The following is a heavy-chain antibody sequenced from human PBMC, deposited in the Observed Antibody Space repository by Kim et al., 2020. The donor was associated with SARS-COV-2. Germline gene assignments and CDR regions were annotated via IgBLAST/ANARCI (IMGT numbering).Heavy chain of an antibody. CDR3: ARGGAYSSGWYDY. V-gene: IGHV4-59*09. Sequence: YNPSHKSRVTISVDTSKNQFSLKLSSVTAADTAVYYCARGGAYSSGWYDYWGQGTLVTVSS. J-gene: IGHJ4*02. D-gene: IGHD6-19*01.